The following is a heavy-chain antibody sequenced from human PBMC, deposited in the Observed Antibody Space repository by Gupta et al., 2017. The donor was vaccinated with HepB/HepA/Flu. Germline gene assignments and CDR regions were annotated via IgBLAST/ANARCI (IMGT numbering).Heavy chain of an antibody. D-gene: IGHD2-8*01. J-gene: IGHJ6*03. V-gene: IGHV4-4*07. CDR3: VRGRAISMHYYPYMDV. CDR2: ILSDGST. CDR1: GGSINNYY. Sequence: QVQLQESGPGLVKPSETLSLTCAVSGGSINNYYWSWIRQPAGKGLEWIGRILSDGSTNHNPARKRRVTMSLDTSKNQGSLRLSSVNEADKAVYYCVRGRAISMHYYPYMDVWGKGTTVTVSS.